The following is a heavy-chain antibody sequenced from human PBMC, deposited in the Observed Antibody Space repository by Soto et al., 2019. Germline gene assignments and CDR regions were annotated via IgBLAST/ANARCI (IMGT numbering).Heavy chain of an antibody. CDR3: ARRVSIPYCSSTSCHRGNAFDI. CDR1: GYTFTSYD. Sequence: ASVKVSCKASGYTFTSYDINWVRQATGQGLEWMGWMNPNSGNTGYAQKVQGRVTMTRNTSISTAYMELSSLRSEDTAVYYCARRVSIPYCSSTSCHRGNAFDIWGQGTMVTVSS. V-gene: IGHV1-8*01. J-gene: IGHJ3*02. D-gene: IGHD2-2*02. CDR2: MNPNSGNT.